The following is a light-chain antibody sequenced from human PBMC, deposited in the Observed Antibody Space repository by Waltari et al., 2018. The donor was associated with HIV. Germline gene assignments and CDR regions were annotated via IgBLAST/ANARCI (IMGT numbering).Light chain of an antibody. CDR2: GNN. CDR3: AAWDGSRSGEVV. CDR1: NSNIGSNT. J-gene: IGLJ2*01. V-gene: IGLV1-44*01. Sequence: QSVLTQPPSASGTPGQRVTISCSGRNSNIGSNTVNWSRQLPGTAPKLLIYGNNQRPSGVPDRFSGSKSGTSASLAISGLQSEDEGDYFCAAWDGSRSGEVVFGGGTKLTVL.